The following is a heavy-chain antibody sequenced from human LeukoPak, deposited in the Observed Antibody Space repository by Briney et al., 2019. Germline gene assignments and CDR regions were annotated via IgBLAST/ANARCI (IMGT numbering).Heavy chain of an antibody. D-gene: IGHD4-11*01. J-gene: IGHJ4*02. V-gene: IGHV3-7*01. Sequence: GGSLRLSCAASGFTFTNFWMNWIRLAPGRGLEWVANIRPDGSEQFYVDSVKGRFTISRDNAKNSVYLQMNSLRADDTAVYYCAGRDSARNPWAYWGQGTLVTVST. CDR1: GFTFTNFW. CDR2: IRPDGSEQ. CDR3: AGRDSARNPWAY.